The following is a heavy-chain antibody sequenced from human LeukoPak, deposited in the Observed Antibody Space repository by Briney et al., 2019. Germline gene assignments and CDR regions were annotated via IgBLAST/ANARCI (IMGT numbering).Heavy chain of an antibody. J-gene: IGHJ4*02. Sequence: GGSLRLSCAASGFTFSSYWMHWVRQAPGKGLVWVSRIDRDGSRINYADSVKGRFTISRDNGKNTLFLQMNSLRAEDAAVYYCVSFYETYWGRGTLVAVSS. CDR2: IDRDGSRI. CDR1: GFTFSSYW. CDR3: VSFYETY. V-gene: IGHV3-74*01. D-gene: IGHD2-2*01.